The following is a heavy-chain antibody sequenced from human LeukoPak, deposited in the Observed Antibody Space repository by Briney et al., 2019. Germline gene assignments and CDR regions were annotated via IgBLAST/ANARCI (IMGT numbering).Heavy chain of an antibody. Sequence: SETLSLTCTVSGGSISSGSYYWSWIRQPAGKGLEWIGRIYTSGSTNYNPSLKSRVTISVDTSKNQFSLKLSSVTAADTAVYYCARDHDIQERLVRAFNIWGQGTMVTVSS. CDR2: IYTSGST. V-gene: IGHV4-61*02. CDR1: GGSISSGSYY. D-gene: IGHD6-19*01. J-gene: IGHJ3*02. CDR3: ARDHDIQERLVRAFNI.